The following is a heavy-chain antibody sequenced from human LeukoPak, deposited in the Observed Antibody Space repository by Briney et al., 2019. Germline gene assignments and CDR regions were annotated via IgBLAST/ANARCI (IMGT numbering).Heavy chain of an antibody. Sequence: SETLSLTCAVYGGSFSGYYWSWVRQSPGKGLEWIGEIYHSGSTNYNPSLKSRVTISVDKSRNQFSLKLNSVTAADTAAYYCARDAPDTSGWYDYWGRGSLVTVSS. V-gene: IGHV4-34*01. CDR1: GGSFSGYY. CDR3: ARDAPDTSGWYDY. J-gene: IGHJ4*02. CDR2: IYHSGST. D-gene: IGHD6-19*01.